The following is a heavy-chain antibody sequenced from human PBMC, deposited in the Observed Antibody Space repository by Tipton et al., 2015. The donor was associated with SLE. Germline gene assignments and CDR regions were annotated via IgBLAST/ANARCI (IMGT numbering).Heavy chain of an antibody. D-gene: IGHD6-19*01. V-gene: IGHV4-59*08. J-gene: IGHJ4*02. CDR3: ARRSGWSFDY. CDR2: IYYSGST. CDR1: GGPFSGYY. Sequence: TLSLTCAVYGGPFSGYYWSWIRQPPGKGLEWIGYIYYSGSTNYNPSLKSRVTISVDTSKNQFSLKLSSVTAADTAVYYCARRSGWSFDYWGQGTLVTVSS.